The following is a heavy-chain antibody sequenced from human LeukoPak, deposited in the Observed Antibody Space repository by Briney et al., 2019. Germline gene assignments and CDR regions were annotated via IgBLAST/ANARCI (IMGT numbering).Heavy chain of an antibody. CDR2: INHSGST. CDR1: GGSFCGYY. Sequence: SETLSLICAVYGGSFCGYYWSWIRQPPGKGVECIGEINHSGSTNYNPPLKSRVTISVDTSKNQFSLNLSSVTAADTAVYYCARVAYSSSWRRCDPINVGRNRPNKWFDPWGQGTLVTVSS. CDR3: ARVAYSSSWRRCDPINVGRNRPNKWFDP. J-gene: IGHJ5*02. D-gene: IGHD6-13*01. V-gene: IGHV4-34*01.